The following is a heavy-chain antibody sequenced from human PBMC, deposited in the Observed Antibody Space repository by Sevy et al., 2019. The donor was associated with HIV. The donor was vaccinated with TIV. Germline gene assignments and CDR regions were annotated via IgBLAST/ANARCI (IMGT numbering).Heavy chain of an antibody. CDR1: GFTFSTYT. J-gene: IGHJ3*02. CDR2: ISSYHNYI. V-gene: IGHV3-21*01. CDR3: ARPYGSGSWEAFDI. D-gene: IGHD3-10*01. Sequence: GGSLRLSCTASGFTFSTYTMNWVRQAPGKGLEWVSSISSYHNYIYYADSVKGRFTISRDNAKNSLYLQMNSLRAEDTAVYYCARPYGSGSWEAFDIWGQGTMVTVSS.